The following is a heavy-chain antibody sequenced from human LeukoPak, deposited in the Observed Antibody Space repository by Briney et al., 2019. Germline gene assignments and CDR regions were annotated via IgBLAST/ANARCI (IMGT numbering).Heavy chain of an antibody. CDR3: AREGPLGKYYDY. CDR2: FSYSGGT. V-gene: IGHV4-59*01. D-gene: IGHD3-16*01. CDR1: GAPFNNFS. J-gene: IGHJ4*02. Sequence: SETLSFTCTASGAPFNNFSWTWFRQPPGKGLNWIGFFSYSGGTTYNPSLKSRVTISIDTSKNQFSLNLNSVTAADTAVYYCAREGPLGKYYDYWGPGTLVTVSS.